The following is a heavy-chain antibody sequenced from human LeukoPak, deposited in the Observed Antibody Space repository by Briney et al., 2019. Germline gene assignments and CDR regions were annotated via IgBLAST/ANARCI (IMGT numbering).Heavy chain of an antibody. CDR2: MNPNSGNT. CDR1: GYTFTSYD. J-gene: IGHJ5*02. D-gene: IGHD2-2*01. CDR3: AREGDRYCSSTSCYEYNWFVP. V-gene: IGHV1-8*01. Sequence: ASVKVSCKASGYTFTSYDINWVRQATGQGLEWMGWMNPNSGNTGYAQKFQGRVTMTRNTSISTAYMELSSLRSEDTAVYYCAREGDRYCSSTSCYEYNWFVPWGQGTLVTVSS.